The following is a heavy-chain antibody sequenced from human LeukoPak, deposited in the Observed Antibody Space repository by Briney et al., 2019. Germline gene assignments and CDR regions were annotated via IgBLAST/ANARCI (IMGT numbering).Heavy chain of an antibody. CDR2: IRYDGSNK. Sequence: PGGSLRLSCAASGFTFSSYGMHWVRQAPGKGLEWVAFIRYDGSNKYYADSVKGRFTISRDNSKNTLYLQMNSLRAEDTAVYYCAKGGAAAVTYQGHLNYFDYWGQGTLVTVSS. V-gene: IGHV3-30*02. CDR3: AKGGAAAVTYQGHLNYFDY. D-gene: IGHD6-13*01. CDR1: GFTFSSYG. J-gene: IGHJ4*02.